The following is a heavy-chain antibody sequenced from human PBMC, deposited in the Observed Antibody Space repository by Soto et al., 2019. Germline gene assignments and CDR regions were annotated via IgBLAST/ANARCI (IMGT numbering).Heavy chain of an antibody. CDR2: IKQDGSEE. J-gene: IGHJ5*02. V-gene: IGHV3-7*01. Sequence: EVQLVESGGHLVQPGGSLRLSCAASGFTFSSYWMSWVRQAPGKGLEWVANIKQDGSEEYYLDSVEGRFAISRDNAKNSLYLQMNSLRAEDTAVYYCARLYADFWSGFPWGQGTLVTVSS. CDR3: ARLYADFWSGFP. D-gene: IGHD3-3*01. CDR1: GFTFSSYW.